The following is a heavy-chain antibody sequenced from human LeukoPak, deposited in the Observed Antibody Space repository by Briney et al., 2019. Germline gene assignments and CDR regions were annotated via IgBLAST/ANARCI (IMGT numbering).Heavy chain of an antibody. CDR1: GFIFSDYY. Sequence: EPGGSLRLSCAASGFIFSDYYMTWIRQAPGKGLEWVSYISSGSSYTNYADSVKGRFTISRDNAKNSLYLQMNSLRAEDTAVYYCARDHYGYYGSGSYRRFDYWGQGTLVTVSS. V-gene: IGHV3-11*06. J-gene: IGHJ4*02. D-gene: IGHD3-10*01. CDR2: ISSGSSYT. CDR3: ARDHYGYYGSGSYRRFDY.